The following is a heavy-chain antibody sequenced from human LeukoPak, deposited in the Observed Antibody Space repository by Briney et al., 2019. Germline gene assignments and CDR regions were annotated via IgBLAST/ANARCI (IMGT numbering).Heavy chain of an antibody. V-gene: IGHV1-24*01. Sequence: ASVKVSCKVSGYTLTELSMHWVRQAPGKGLEWMGGFDPEDGETIYAQKFQGRVTMTEDTSTDTAYMELSSLRSEDTAVYYCTIAAAGTKATGSIPYYYGMDVWGQGTTVTVSS. J-gene: IGHJ6*02. CDR1: GYTLTELS. CDR3: TIAAAGTKATGSIPYYYGMDV. CDR2: FDPEDGET. D-gene: IGHD6-13*01.